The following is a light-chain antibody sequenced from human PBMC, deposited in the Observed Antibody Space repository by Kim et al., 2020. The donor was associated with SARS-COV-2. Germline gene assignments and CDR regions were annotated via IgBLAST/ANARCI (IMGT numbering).Light chain of an antibody. V-gene: IGLV2-11*01. CDR2: DVT. CDR3: CSYAGGYTHVV. Sequence: QSALTQPRSVSGSPGQSVTISCIGTSSDVGGYNYVSWYQQHPGRAPKLMINDVTKRPSGVPDRFSGSKSGNTASLTISGLQAEDEADYYCCSYAGGYTHVVFGGGTQLTVL. CDR1: SSDVGGYNY. J-gene: IGLJ2*01.